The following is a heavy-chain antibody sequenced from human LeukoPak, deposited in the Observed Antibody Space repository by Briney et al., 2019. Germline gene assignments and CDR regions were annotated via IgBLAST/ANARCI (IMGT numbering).Heavy chain of an antibody. CDR3: ARGYYDFWSGDY. V-gene: IGHV3-20*04. CDR2: INWNGGST. Sequence: GGSLRLSCAASGFTFDDYGMSWVRQAPGKGLEWVSGINWNGGSTGYADSVKGRFTISRDNAKNSLYLQMNSLRAEDTAVYYCARGYYDFWSGDYWGQGTLVTVSS. CDR1: GFTFDDYG. J-gene: IGHJ4*02. D-gene: IGHD3-3*01.